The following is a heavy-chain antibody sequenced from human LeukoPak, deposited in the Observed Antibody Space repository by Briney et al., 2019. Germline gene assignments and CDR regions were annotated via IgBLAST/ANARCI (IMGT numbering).Heavy chain of an antibody. Sequence: ASVKVSCKASGYTFTSYDISWVRQAPGQGLEWMGGFDPEDGETIYAQKFQGRVTMTEDTSTDTAYMELSSLRSEDTAVYYCATGVVGATTDYFDYWGQGTLVTVSS. V-gene: IGHV1-24*01. D-gene: IGHD1-26*01. CDR2: FDPEDGET. J-gene: IGHJ4*02. CDR3: ATGVVGATTDYFDY. CDR1: GYTFTSYD.